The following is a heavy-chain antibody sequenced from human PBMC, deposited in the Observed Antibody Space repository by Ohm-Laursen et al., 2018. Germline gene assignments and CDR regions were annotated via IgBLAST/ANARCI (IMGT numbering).Heavy chain of an antibody. V-gene: IGHV3-23*01. CDR3: ARDSIRGGSYLIFDY. Sequence: SLRLSCTAFGFTFSNYAMSWVRQAPGQGLEWVSTIGGTTISTYYADSVKGRFTISRDNSRNTLYLQMNSLRAEDTAVYYCARDSIRGGSYLIFDYWGQGTLVTVSS. D-gene: IGHD1-26*01. CDR1: GFTFSNYA. CDR2: IGGTTIST. J-gene: IGHJ4*02.